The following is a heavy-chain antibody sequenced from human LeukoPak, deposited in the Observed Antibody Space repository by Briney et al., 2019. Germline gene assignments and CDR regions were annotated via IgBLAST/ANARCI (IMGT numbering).Heavy chain of an antibody. CDR2: ISSSSSTI. Sequence: GGSLRLSCAASGFTFSSYSMNWVRQAPGKGLEWVSYISSSSSTIYYADSVKGRFTISRDNAKNSLYLQMNSLRAEDTALYYCAKDKGGSYPWYYFDYWGQGTLVTVSS. V-gene: IGHV3-48*01. CDR3: AKDKGGSYPWYYFDY. J-gene: IGHJ4*02. CDR1: GFTFSSYS. D-gene: IGHD1-26*01.